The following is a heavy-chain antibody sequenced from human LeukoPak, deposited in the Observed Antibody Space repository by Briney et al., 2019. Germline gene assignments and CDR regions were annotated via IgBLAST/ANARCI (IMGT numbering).Heavy chain of an antibody. CDR1: GDSISTSY. D-gene: IGHD2-21*02. CDR3: ARIGGGDNSPHRWIDP. V-gene: IGHV4-59*01. CDR2: GYSSGIT. J-gene: IGHJ5*02. Sequence: SETLSLTCTVSGDSISTSYWGWIRQPPGKGLEWIGYGYSSGITDYNPSLKSRLTISVDTSKNQFSLKVYSVTAADTAVYYCARIGGGDNSPHRWIDPWGQGTLVTVSS.